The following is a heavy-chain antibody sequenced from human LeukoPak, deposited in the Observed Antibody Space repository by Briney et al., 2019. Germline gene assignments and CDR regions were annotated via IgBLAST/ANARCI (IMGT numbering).Heavy chain of an antibody. CDR2: FDPEDGET. J-gene: IGHJ4*02. V-gene: IGHV1-24*01. Sequence: ASVKVSCKVSGYTLTELSMHWVRQAPGKGLEWMGGFDPEDGETIYAQKFQGRVTITADKSTSTAYMELSSLRSEDTAVYYCATHLYYYDSSGYYHDYWGQGTLVTVSS. D-gene: IGHD3-22*01. CDR3: ATHLYYYDSSGYYHDY. CDR1: GYTLTELS.